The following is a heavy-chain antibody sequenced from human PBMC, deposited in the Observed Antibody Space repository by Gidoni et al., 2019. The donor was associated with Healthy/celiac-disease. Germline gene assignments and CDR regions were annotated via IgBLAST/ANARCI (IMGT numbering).Heavy chain of an antibody. J-gene: IGHJ4*02. Sequence: EVQLVESGGGLVQPGGSLRLSCAASGFTFSSYAMSWVRQAPGKGLEWVSAISGSGGSTYYADSVKGRFTISRDNSKNTLYLQMNSLRAEDTAVYYCAKDRPPYSYGYDGFDYWGQGTLVTVSS. CDR2: ISGSGGST. CDR3: AKDRPPYSYGYDGFDY. CDR1: GFTFSSYA. D-gene: IGHD5-18*01. V-gene: IGHV3-23*04.